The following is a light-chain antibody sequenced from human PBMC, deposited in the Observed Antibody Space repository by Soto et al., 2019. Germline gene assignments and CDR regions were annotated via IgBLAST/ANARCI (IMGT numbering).Light chain of an antibody. V-gene: IGKV1-39*01. CDR3: QQSYSNPPT. CDR1: QSITIY. J-gene: IGKJ1*01. CDR2: AAS. Sequence: DIQMTQSPSSLSASVGDRATITCRASQSITIYLNWYQQKPGKAPKLLIYAASSLQTGVPSRFSGSGSGTDFTLTVSSLQPEDFATYYCQQSYSNPPTFGQGTKVEIK.